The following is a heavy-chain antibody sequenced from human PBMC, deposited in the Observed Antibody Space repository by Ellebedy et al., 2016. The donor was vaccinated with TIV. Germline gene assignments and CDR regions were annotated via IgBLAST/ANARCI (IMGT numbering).Heavy chain of an antibody. D-gene: IGHD6-19*01. CDR3: ARSPRQWLWRGEFDY. CDR2: ISYDGSNK. J-gene: IGHJ4*02. V-gene: IGHV3-30-3*01. Sequence: GGSLRLXXAASGFTFSSYAMHWVRQAPGKGLEWVAVISYDGSNKYYADSVKGRFTISRDNSKNTLYLQMNSLRAEDTAVYYCARSPRQWLWRGEFDYWGQGTLVTVSS. CDR1: GFTFSSYA.